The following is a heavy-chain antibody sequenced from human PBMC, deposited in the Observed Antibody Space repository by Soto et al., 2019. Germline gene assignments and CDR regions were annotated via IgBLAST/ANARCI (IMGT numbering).Heavy chain of an antibody. J-gene: IGHJ4*02. V-gene: IGHV3-30-3*01. Sequence: LRLSCAASGFTFSSYAMHWVRQAPGKGLEWVAVISYDGSNKYYADSVKGRFTISRDNSKNTLYLQMNSLRAEDTAVYYCARDQVRRDIVVVPAAPELDYWGQGTLVTVSS. CDR3: ARDQVRRDIVVVPAAPELDY. D-gene: IGHD2-2*01. CDR2: ISYDGSNK. CDR1: GFTFSSYA.